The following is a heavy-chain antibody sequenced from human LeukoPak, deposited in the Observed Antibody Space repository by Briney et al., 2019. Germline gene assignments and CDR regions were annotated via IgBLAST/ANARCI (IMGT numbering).Heavy chain of an antibody. V-gene: IGHV4-34*01. Sequence: SETLSLSCAVYGGSFSGYYWSWIRQPPGKGLEWIGEINHSGSTNYNPSLKSRVTISVDTSKNQFSLKLSSVTAADTAVYYCARLGTTLGYCSSTSCYTGDYWGQGTLVTVSS. CDR2: INHSGST. CDR1: GGSFSGYY. J-gene: IGHJ4*02. D-gene: IGHD2-2*02. CDR3: ARLGTTLGYCSSTSCYTGDY.